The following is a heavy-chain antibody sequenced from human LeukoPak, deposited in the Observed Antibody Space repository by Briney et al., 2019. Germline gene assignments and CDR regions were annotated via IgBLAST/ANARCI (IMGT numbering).Heavy chain of an antibody. CDR3: ARTTEAHSWRTRYYDYYMDV. V-gene: IGHV4-4*07. CDR1: SGSISNYY. D-gene: IGHD6-13*01. CDR2: IYTSGST. Sequence: SETLSLTCTVSSGSISNYYWSWIRQPAGKGLEWIGRIYTSGSTTYNPSLKSRLTISIDTSKNQFSLKLSSVTAADTAVYYCARTTEAHSWRTRYYDYYMDVWGKGTTVTVSS. J-gene: IGHJ6*03.